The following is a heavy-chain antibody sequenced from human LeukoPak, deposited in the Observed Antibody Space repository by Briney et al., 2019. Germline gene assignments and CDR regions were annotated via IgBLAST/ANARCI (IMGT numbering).Heavy chain of an antibody. V-gene: IGHV4-59*08. CDR3: ARLGVLRVLDY. CDR1: GCSLNNYY. Sequence: SETLSLTCTVSGCSLNNYYLSWIRQPPGKGLEWIAYIYYSGSANYNPCLQSRVSISLDTSKNQFLLKLSLVTDADTAVYYCARLGVLRVLDYWGQGTLVTVSS. CDR2: IYYSGSA. J-gene: IGHJ4*02. D-gene: IGHD3-10*01.